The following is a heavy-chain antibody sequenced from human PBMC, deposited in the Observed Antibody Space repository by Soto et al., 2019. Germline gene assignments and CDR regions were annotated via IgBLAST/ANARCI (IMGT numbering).Heavy chain of an antibody. CDR1: GGSISSYY. D-gene: IGHD6-13*01. CDR3: VSIIAAAGTKGYYYYMDV. V-gene: IGHV4-59*08. CDR2: IYYSGST. Sequence: PSETLSLTCTVSGGSISSYYWSWIRQPPGKGLEWIGYIYYSGSTNYNPSLKSRVTISVDTSKNQFSLKLSSVTAADTAVYYCVSIIAAAGTKGYYYYMDVWGKGTTVT. J-gene: IGHJ6*03.